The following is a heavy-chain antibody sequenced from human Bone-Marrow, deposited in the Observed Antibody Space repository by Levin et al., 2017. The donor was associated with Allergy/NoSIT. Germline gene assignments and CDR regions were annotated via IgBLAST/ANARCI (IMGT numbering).Heavy chain of an antibody. CDR2: INWNGGST. CDR3: ARDLRNPYYYYGMDV. CDR1: GFTFDDYG. Sequence: GESLKISCAASGFTFDDYGMSWVRQAPGKGLEWVSGINWNGGSTGYADSVKGRFTISRDNAKNSLYLQMNSLRAEDTALYHCARDLRNPYYYYGMDVWGQGTTVTVSS. J-gene: IGHJ6*02. V-gene: IGHV3-20*01.